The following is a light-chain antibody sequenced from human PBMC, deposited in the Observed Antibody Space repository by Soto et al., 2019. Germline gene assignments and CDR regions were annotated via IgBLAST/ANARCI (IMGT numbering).Light chain of an antibody. Sequence: QSVLTQPPSLSGAPGQRVTTSCTGSTSNIGAGYPVHWYQQLPGTAPKLLVAGNRPSGVPDRFSVSKSGASASLAITGLQAEDEADYYCQSYDSSLSRRWVFGGGTKLTVL. CDR1: TSNIGAGYP. V-gene: IGLV1-40*01. J-gene: IGLJ3*02. CDR3: QSYDSSLSRRWV. CDR2: G.